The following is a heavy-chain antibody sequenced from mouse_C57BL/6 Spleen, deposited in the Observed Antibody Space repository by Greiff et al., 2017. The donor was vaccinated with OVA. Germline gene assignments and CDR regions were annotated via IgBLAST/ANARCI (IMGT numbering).Heavy chain of an antibody. CDR1: GYTFTSYW. D-gene: IGHD1-1*01. CDR2: IDPSDSET. J-gene: IGHJ2*01. V-gene: IGHV1-52*01. CDR3: ARTPSPITTVVEGDY. Sequence: VQLQQPGAELVRPGSSVKLSCKASGYTFTSYWMHWVKQRPIQGLEWIGNIDPSDSETHYNQKFKDKATLTVDKSSSTAYMQLSSLTSEDSAVYYCARTPSPITTVVEGDYWGQGTTLTVSS.